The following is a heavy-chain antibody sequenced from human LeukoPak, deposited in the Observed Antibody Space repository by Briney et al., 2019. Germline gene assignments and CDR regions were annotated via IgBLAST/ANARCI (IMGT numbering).Heavy chain of an antibody. V-gene: IGHV4-4*07. CDR1: GGSISSYY. D-gene: IGHD3-22*01. Sequence: PSETLSLTCTVSGGSISSYYWSWIRQPAGKGLEWIGRIYTSGSTNYNPSLKSRVTMSVDTSKNQFSLELSSVTAADTAVYYCARDGYYYDSSGYYEKMYYFDYWGQGTLVTVSS. J-gene: IGHJ4*02. CDR3: ARDGYYYDSSGYYEKMYYFDY. CDR2: IYTSGST.